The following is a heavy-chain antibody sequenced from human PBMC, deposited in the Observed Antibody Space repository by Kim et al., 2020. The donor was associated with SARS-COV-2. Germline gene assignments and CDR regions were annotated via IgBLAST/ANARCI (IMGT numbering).Heavy chain of an antibody. V-gene: IGHV7-4-1*02. J-gene: IGHJ6*03. CDR1: GYTFTSYA. Sequence: ASVKVSCKASGYTFTSYAMNWVRQAPGQGLEWMGWINTNTGNPTYAQGFTGRFVFSLDTSVSTAYLQISSLKAEDTAVYYCARDLEQQLVLYYYYYMDVWGKGTTVPVSS. CDR2: INTNTGNP. D-gene: IGHD6-13*01. CDR3: ARDLEQQLVLYYYYYMDV.